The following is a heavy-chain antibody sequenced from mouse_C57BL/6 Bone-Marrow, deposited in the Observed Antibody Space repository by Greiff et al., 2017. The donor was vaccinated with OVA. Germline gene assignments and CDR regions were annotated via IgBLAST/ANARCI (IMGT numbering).Heavy chain of an antibody. CDR2: IDPETGGT. D-gene: IGHD1-1*01. CDR3: TRGITTVAPYY. J-gene: IGHJ2*01. Sequence: SGAELVRPGASVTLSCKASGYTFTDYEMHWVKQTPVHGLEWIGAIDPETGGTAYNQKFKGKAILTADKSSSTAYMELRSLTSEDSAVYYCTRGITTVAPYYWGQGTTLTVSS. V-gene: IGHV1-15*01. CDR1: GYTFTDYE.